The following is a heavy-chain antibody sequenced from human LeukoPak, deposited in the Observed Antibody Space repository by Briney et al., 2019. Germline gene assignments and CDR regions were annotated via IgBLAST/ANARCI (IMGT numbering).Heavy chain of an antibody. CDR2: ISSTSIYK. Sequence: GGSLRLSCAASGFTFSSYAMNWVRQAPGKGLEWVSSISSTSIYKYYADSVKGRFTISRDNAKDSLFLQMNSLRAEDTAIYYCARDPRIYCTNGICRDDYFDNWGQGTLVTVSS. CDR3: ARDPRIYCTNGICRDDYFDN. D-gene: IGHD2-8*01. J-gene: IGHJ4*02. V-gene: IGHV3-21*01. CDR1: GFTFSSYA.